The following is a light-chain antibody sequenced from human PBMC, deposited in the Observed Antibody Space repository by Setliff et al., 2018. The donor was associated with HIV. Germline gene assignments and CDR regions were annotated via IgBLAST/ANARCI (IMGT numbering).Light chain of an antibody. J-gene: IGLJ2*01. CDR3: CSYAGSYTYMV. CDR2: DVS. V-gene: IGLV2-11*01. Sequence: QSALAQPRSVSGSPGQSVTISCTGTSGDVGGYKYVSWYQQHPGKAPKLMIYDVSKRPSGVPDRFSGSKSGNTASLTISGLQAEDEADYYCCSYAGSYTYMVFGGGTKATVL. CDR1: SGDVGGYKY.